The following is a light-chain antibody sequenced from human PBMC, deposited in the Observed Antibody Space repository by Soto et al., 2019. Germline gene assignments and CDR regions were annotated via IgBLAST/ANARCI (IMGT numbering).Light chain of an antibody. V-gene: IGKV1-5*03. CDR1: QSIQSF. J-gene: IGKJ2*03. CDR2: LAS. Sequence: DIQMTQFPSTLSASVGDAVTITCRASQSIQSFLAWYQQKPGKAPKLLIYLASRLESGVPSRFSGSGSGTDLTLTISSLQPDDFAIYFCQQYNSHSFYSFGQGTKLEVK. CDR3: QQYNSHSFYS.